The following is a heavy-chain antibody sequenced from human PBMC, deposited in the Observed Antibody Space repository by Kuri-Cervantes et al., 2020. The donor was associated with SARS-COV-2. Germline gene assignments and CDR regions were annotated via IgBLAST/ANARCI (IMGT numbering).Heavy chain of an antibody. Sequence: SVKVSCKASGGTFSSYAISWVRQAPGQGLEWMGGIIPIFGTANYAQKFQGRVTITADKSTSTAYMELSSLRSEDTAVYYCARRKDYYDILTGYYRNYYFDYWGQGTLVTVSS. V-gene: IGHV1-69*06. CDR2: IIPIFGTA. D-gene: IGHD3-9*01. CDR1: GGTFSSYA. J-gene: IGHJ4*02. CDR3: ARRKDYYDILTGYYRNYYFDY.